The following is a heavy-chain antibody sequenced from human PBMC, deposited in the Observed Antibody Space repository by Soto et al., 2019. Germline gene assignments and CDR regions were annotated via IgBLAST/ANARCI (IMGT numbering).Heavy chain of an antibody. CDR3: ARHGPFKYDSRGFPLADYYGLDV. D-gene: IGHD3-22*01. J-gene: IGHJ6*02. CDR2: IYYSGST. V-gene: IGHV4-31*03. CDR1: GGSISSGGYY. Sequence: PSETLSLTCTVSGGSISSGGYYWSWIRQHPGKGLEWIGYIYYSGSTYYNPSLKSRVTISVDTSKNQFSLKLSSVTAADTAVYYCARHGPFKYDSRGFPLADYYGLDVWGQGTTVTVSS.